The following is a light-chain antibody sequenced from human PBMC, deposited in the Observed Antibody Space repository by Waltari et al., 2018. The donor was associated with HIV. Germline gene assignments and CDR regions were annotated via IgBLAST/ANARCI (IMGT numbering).Light chain of an antibody. CDR2: GAS. Sequence: DIHMTQSPSSLSAAVGDIVTITCRASQGIRNNLGWFQQKPGKAPQRLIFGASSLHPGVPSRFSGSGSGTEFTLTISSLQPEDFATYYCLQHNNYPRTFGRGTKVEIK. CDR3: LQHNNYPRT. J-gene: IGKJ1*01. V-gene: IGKV1-17*01. CDR1: QGIRNN.